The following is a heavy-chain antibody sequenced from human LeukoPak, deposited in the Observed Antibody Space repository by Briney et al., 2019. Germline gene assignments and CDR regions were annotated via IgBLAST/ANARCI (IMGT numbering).Heavy chain of an antibody. CDR1: GFTFSSYG. J-gene: IGHJ6*03. CDR3: AKEGHSSAVAVNDYYYMDV. V-gene: IGHV3-30*02. Sequence: PGGSLRLSCAASGFTFSSYGTHCVCQAPGKGLEWVAFIRYDGSNKYYADSVKGRFTISRDNSKSTLYLQMNSLRAEDTPVYYCAKEGHSSAVAVNDYYYMDVWGKGTTVTVSS. D-gene: IGHD6-19*01. CDR2: IRYDGSNK.